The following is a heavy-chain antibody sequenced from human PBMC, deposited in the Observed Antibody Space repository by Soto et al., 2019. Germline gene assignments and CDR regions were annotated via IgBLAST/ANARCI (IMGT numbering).Heavy chain of an antibody. CDR1: GDSVSSNSAA. CDR3: ARTEGYFNY. CDR2: TYYRSRWYN. V-gene: IGHV6-1*01. Sequence: PSQTLSLTCVISGDSVSSNSAAWNWIRQSPSRGLEWLGRTYYRSRWYNDYAVYVKSRITVNSDTSKSQFSLQLKSVTPEDTAVYYCARTEGYFNYWGQGTLVTVSS. J-gene: IGHJ4*02.